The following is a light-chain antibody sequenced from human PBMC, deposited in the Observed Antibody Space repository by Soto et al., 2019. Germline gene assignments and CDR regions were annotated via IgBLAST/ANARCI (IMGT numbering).Light chain of an antibody. CDR3: CSDAASAI. CDR1: SGDVGGYNY. Sequence: QSALTQPRSVSGSPGQSVTISCTGTSGDVGGYNYVSWYQQHPGKAPKLMIYDVTKRPSGVPDRFSGSKSGNTASLTISGLQAEDEADYFCCSDAASAIFGGGTKLTVL. CDR2: DVT. V-gene: IGLV2-11*01. J-gene: IGLJ2*01.